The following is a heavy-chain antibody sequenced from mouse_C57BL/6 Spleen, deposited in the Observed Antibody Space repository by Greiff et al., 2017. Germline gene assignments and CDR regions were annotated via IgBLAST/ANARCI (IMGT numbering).Heavy chain of an antibody. CDR1: GYTFTSYW. V-gene: IGHV1-55*01. CDR3: GKVEGYDDAMDY. D-gene: IGHD2-2*01. Sequence: QVQLQQPGAELVKPGASVKMSCKASGYTFTSYWITWVKQRPGQGLEWIGDIYPGSGSTNYNEKFKSKATLTVDTSSSTAYMQLSSLTSEDSAVYYCGKVEGYDDAMDYWGQGTSVTVSS. CDR2: IYPGSGST. J-gene: IGHJ4*01.